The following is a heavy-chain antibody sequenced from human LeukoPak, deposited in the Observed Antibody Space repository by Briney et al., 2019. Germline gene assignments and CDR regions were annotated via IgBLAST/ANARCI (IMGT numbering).Heavy chain of an antibody. V-gene: IGHV3-30*02. Sequence: GGSLRLSCAASGFTFSSYGMHWVRQAPGKGLEWVAFIRYDGSNKYYADSVKGRFTISRDNSKNTLYLQMNSLRAEDTAVYYCAKDLVRGVLTQDAFDIWGQGTMVTVSS. CDR2: IRYDGSNK. CDR1: GFTFSSYG. D-gene: IGHD3-10*01. J-gene: IGHJ3*02. CDR3: AKDLVRGVLTQDAFDI.